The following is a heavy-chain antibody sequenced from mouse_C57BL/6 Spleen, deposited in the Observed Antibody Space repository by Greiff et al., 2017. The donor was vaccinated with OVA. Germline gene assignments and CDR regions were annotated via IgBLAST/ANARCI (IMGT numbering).Heavy chain of an antibody. CDR1: GFTFSSYA. D-gene: IGHD4-1*01. J-gene: IGHJ1*03. Sequence: EVMLVESGEGLVKPGGSLKLSCAASGFTFSSYAMSWVRQTPEKRLEWVAYISSGGDYIYYADTVKGRFTISRDNARNTLYLQMSSLKSEDTAMYYCTRGLGRDWYFDVWGTGTTVTVSS. CDR3: TRGLGRDWYFDV. V-gene: IGHV5-9-1*02. CDR2: ISSGGDYI.